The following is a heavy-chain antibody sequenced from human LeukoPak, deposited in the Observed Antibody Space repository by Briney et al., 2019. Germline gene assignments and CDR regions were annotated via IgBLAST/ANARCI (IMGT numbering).Heavy chain of an antibody. CDR1: GFTFSSYS. J-gene: IGHJ3*02. CDR2: INSDGSST. Sequence: GGSLRLSCATSGFTFSSYSMTWVRQAPGKGLVWVSRINSDGSSTSYADSVKGRFTISRDNAKNTLYLQMNSLRAEDTAVYYCARGSWGYSQLFGGAFDIWGQGTMVTVSS. CDR3: ARGSWGYSQLFGGAFDI. V-gene: IGHV3-74*01. D-gene: IGHD5-24*01.